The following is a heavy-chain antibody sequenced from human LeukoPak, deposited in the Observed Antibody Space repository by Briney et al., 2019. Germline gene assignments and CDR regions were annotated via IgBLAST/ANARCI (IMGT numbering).Heavy chain of an antibody. V-gene: IGHV1-18*01. J-gene: IGHJ5*02. CDR1: GYTFTSYG. Sequence: ASVKVSCKASGYTFTSYGISWVRQAPGQGLEWMGWICAYNGNTNYAQKLQGRVTMTTDTSTSTAYMELRSLRSDDTAVYYCARDLLDYYGSGSYHPFDPWGQGTLVTVSS. D-gene: IGHD3-10*01. CDR2: ICAYNGNT. CDR3: ARDLLDYYGSGSYHPFDP.